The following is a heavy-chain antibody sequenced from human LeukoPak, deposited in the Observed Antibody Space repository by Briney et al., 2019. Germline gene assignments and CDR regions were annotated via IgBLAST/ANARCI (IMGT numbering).Heavy chain of an antibody. V-gene: IGHV3-21*04. J-gene: IGHJ5*02. CDR2: ISSGSSYI. Sequence: GGSLRLSCAASGFTFSSYAMSWVRQAPGEGLEWVSSISSGSSYIYYADSLKGRFTISRDNAKNSLYLQMNSLRAEDTTVYYCAKPPIVVVPAAPFDPWGQGTLVTVSS. D-gene: IGHD2-2*01. CDR1: GFTFSSYA. CDR3: AKPPIVVVPAAPFDP.